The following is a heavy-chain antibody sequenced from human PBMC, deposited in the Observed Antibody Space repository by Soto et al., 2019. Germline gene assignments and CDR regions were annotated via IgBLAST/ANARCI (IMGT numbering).Heavy chain of an antibody. J-gene: IGHJ6*02. CDR2: IIPIFGTA. Sequence: SVKVSCKASGGTFSSYAISWVRQAPGQGLEWMGGIIPIFGTANYAQKFQGRVTITADESTSTAYMELSSLRSEDTAVYYCARGRCSSTSCYAGVAINYYYYGMDVWGQGTTVTVSS. CDR3: ARGRCSSTSCYAGVAINYYYYGMDV. D-gene: IGHD2-2*01. V-gene: IGHV1-69*13. CDR1: GGTFSSYA.